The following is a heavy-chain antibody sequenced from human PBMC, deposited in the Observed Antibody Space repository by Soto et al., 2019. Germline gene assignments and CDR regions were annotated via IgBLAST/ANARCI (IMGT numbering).Heavy chain of an antibody. CDR2: VYRTGST. D-gene: IGHD6-13*01. Sequence: ASETLSLTCAVSGGSISTSNWWSWVRQPPGKGLEWIGEVYRTGSTTYNPSLESRLTISVDKSKNQFSLKLTSVTAADTAVYYCARARATIAAAAIFDCWGQGTLVTAPQ. CDR1: GGSISTSNW. V-gene: IGHV4-4*02. CDR3: ARARATIAAAAIFDC. J-gene: IGHJ4*02.